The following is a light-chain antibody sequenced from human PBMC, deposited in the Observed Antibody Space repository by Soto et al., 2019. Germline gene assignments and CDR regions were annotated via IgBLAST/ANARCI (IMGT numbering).Light chain of an antibody. V-gene: IGKV3-20*01. CDR2: GSS. CDR3: HQYGSSPPYT. CDR1: RSVSNNY. J-gene: IGKJ2*01. Sequence: EIVLTQSPGTLSLSPGERATLSCRASRSVSNNYIAWFQQKPGQAPRLLIFGSSDRATGIPDRFSGSGSGTDFTLTISRLEPEDFAVYYCHQYGSSPPYTFGQGTYLEIK.